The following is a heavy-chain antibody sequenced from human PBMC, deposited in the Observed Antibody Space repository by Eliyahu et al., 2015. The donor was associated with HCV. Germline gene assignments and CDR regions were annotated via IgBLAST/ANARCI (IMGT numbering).Heavy chain of an antibody. CDR2: IYWDDDK. J-gene: IGHJ4*02. CDR1: GFALXSXPMG. D-gene: IGHD2-8*02. V-gene: IGHV2-5*04. Sequence: QITLKESGPTLVKPTETLTLTCTFSGFALXSXPMGVGWIXQPPGEALEWLAVIYWDDDKQYSPSLRNRLSITKDTSRNQVVLTMTRMDPVDTGTYYCLRSKYPPYWAPGDSWGQGILVTVSS. CDR3: LRSKYPPYWAPGDS.